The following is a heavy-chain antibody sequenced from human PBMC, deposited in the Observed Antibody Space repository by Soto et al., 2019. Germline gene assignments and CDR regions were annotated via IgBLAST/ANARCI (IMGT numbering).Heavy chain of an antibody. Sequence: PWWSLKLSRAASGLTFSSYAMSWVRKATGKGLEWVSGISGSGGRTYYADSVKGRFTISRDNSKNTLFLQMNSLRAEDTAVYYCAKDEVDYYSNYPDYRGQGSQVTVSS. CDR3: AKDEVDYYSNYPDY. J-gene: IGHJ4*02. CDR1: GLTFSSYA. CDR2: ISGSGGRT. D-gene: IGHD4-4*01. V-gene: IGHV3-23*01.